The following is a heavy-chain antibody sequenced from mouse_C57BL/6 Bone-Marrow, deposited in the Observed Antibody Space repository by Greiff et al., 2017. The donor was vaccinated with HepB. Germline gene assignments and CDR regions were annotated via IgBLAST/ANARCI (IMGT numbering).Heavy chain of an antibody. J-gene: IGHJ4*01. V-gene: IGHV10-3*01. Sequence: EVMLVESGGGLVQPKGSLKLSCAASGFTFNTYAMHWVRQAPGKGLEWVARIRSKSSNYATYYADSVKDRFTISRDDSQSMLYLQMNNLKTEDTAMYYCVRDFDYDRSLYAMDYWGQGTSVTVSS. CDR2: IRSKSSNYAT. CDR1: GFTFNTYA. D-gene: IGHD2-4*01. CDR3: VRDFDYDRSLYAMDY.